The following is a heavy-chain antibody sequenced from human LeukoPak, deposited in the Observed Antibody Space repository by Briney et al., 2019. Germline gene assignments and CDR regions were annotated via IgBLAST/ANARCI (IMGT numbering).Heavy chain of an antibody. CDR3: ARDLGYCSGGSCYSSAFDP. J-gene: IGHJ5*02. Sequence: GGSLRLSCAASGFTFSSYAMHWVRQAPGKGLEWVAVISYDGSNKYYADSVKGRFTISRDNSKNTLYLQMNSLRAEDTAVYYSARDLGYCSGGSCYSSAFDPWGQGTLVTVSS. CDR2: ISYDGSNK. D-gene: IGHD2-15*01. CDR1: GFTFSSYA. V-gene: IGHV3-30*04.